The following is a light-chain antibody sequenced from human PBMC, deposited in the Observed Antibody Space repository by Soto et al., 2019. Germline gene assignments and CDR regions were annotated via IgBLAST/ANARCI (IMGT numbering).Light chain of an antibody. CDR1: QSVSSSF. V-gene: IGKV3D-20*02. J-gene: IGKJ3*01. CDR3: QQRSNWPPLFT. CDR2: GAS. Sequence: EIVLTQSPCTLSLSPGEGVTLSCRASQSVSSSFLAWYQQKPGQAPRLLIYGASSRATGIPDRFTGSGSGTDFTLTISRLEPEDFAVYYCQQRSNWPPLFTFGPGTKVDI.